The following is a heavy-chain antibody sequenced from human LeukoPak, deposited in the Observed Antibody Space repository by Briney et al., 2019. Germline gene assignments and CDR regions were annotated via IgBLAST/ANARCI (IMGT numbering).Heavy chain of an antibody. CDR3: ARHLAPSSGYLTLDY. Sequence: SETLSLICTVSGGSISSYYWSWIRQPPGKGLEWIGYIYYSGSTNYNPSLKSRVTISVDTSKNQFSLKLSSVTAADTAVYYCARHLAPSSGYLTLDYWGQGTLVTVSS. D-gene: IGHD3-22*01. V-gene: IGHV4-59*08. CDR1: GGSISSYY. J-gene: IGHJ4*02. CDR2: IYYSGST.